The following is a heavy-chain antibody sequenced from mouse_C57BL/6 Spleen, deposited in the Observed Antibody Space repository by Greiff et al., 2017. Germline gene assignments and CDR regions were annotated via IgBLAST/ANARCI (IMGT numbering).Heavy chain of an antibody. Sequence: VQLQQSGPELVKPGASVKIPCKASGYTFTDYNMDWVKQSHGKSLEWIGDINPNNGGTIYNQKFKGKATLTVDKASSTAYMELRSLTSEDTAVYYCARSGHYYGSSYFDYWGQGTTLTVSS. CDR2: INPNNGGT. J-gene: IGHJ2*01. CDR3: ARSGHYYGSSYFDY. V-gene: IGHV1-18*01. CDR1: GYTFTDYN. D-gene: IGHD1-1*01.